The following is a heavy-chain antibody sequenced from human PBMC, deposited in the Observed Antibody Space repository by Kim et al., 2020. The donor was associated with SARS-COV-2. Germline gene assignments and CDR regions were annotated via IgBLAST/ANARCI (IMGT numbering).Heavy chain of an antibody. J-gene: IGHJ4*02. CDR2: SRDKPRSYST. V-gene: IGHV3-72*01. CDR1: GFTFSDHY. Sequence: GGSLRLFCAASGFTFSDHYMDWVRQAPGKGLEWVGRSRDKPRSYSTEYAASVKGRFTISRDDSKNSLYLQMNSLKSEDAAVYYCVRNYLDSSGYYFDYWGQGALVTVSS. D-gene: IGHD3-22*01. CDR3: VRNYLDSSGYYFDY.